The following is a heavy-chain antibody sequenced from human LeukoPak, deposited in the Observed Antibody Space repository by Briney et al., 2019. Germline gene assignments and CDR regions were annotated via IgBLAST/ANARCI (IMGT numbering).Heavy chain of an antibody. J-gene: IGHJ4*02. Sequence: SETLSLTCAVSGYSITSSSWRGWIRQPPGKGLEWTGYIYHSGTTYYNPSLQSRVTMSVDTSKNQFSLKLSSVTAVDTAVYYCARKENVYYYFDYWGQGTLVTVSS. V-gene: IGHV4-28*01. CDR2: IYHSGTT. CDR1: GYSITSSSW. CDR3: ARKENVYYYFDY. D-gene: IGHD3-10*01.